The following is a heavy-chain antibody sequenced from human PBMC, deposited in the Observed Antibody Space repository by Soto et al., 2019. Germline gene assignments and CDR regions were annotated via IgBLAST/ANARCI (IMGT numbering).Heavy chain of an antibody. V-gene: IGHV4-39*01. CDR2: IFYSGSP. Sequence: PDPLSLKFTVSDVSILPSSSNWGGFFQPTDKELEWIGSIFYSGSPYYNPSLKSRVTISVDTSKNQFSLKLSSVTAADTAVYYCARHLTYCSAGSCYSDFPYYGMDVWGQGTTVT. CDR1: DVSILPSSSN. D-gene: IGHD2-15*01. CDR3: ARHLTYCSAGSCYSDFPYYGMDV. J-gene: IGHJ6*02.